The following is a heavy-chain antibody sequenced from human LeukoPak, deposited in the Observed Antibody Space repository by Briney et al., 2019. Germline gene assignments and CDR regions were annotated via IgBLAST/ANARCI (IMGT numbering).Heavy chain of an antibody. D-gene: IGHD4-17*01. CDR3: ARARCAGGVCGDYFYY. CDR1: VGPITSYP. Sequence: PPETLSLTSLVSVGPITSYPWTGFRQPPGKGLEWIGSMYYRGYTNYNSSLKSRLTILVDTSKNQFSLKLTSVTTADTARYYCARARCAGGVCGDYFYYWGQGTLVTVSS. CDR2: MYYRGYT. J-gene: IGHJ4*02. V-gene: IGHV4-59*01.